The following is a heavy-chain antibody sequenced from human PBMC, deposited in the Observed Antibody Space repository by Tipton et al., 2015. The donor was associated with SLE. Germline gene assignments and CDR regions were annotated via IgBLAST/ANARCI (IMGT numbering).Heavy chain of an antibody. D-gene: IGHD3-22*01. J-gene: IGHJ6*02. Sequence: SLRLSCAASGFTFSSYAMHWVRQAPGKGLEWVAVISYDGSNKYYADSVKGRFTTSRDNSKNTLYLQMNSLRAEDTAVYYCAREVGLYYYDSSGYYYSHYYYGMDVWGQGTTVTVSS. V-gene: IGHV3-30*04. CDR2: ISYDGSNK. CDR3: AREVGLYYYDSSGYYYSHYYYGMDV. CDR1: GFTFSSYA.